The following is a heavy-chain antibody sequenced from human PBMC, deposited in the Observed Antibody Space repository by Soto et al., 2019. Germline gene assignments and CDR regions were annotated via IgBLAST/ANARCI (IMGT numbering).Heavy chain of an antibody. Sequence: PGGSLRLSCAASGFTVSSNYMSWVRQAPGKRLEWVSVIYSGGSTYYADSVKGRFTISRDNSKNTLYLQMNSLKAEDTAVYYCARSRGYFDPFDYWGQGTLVTVSS. J-gene: IGHJ4*02. CDR1: GFTVSSNY. V-gene: IGHV3-66*01. CDR2: IYSGGST. CDR3: ARSRGYFDPFDY. D-gene: IGHD3-9*01.